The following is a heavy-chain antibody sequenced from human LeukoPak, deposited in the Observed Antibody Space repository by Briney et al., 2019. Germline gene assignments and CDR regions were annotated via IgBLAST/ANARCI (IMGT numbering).Heavy chain of an antibody. CDR3: AKGSSPSRPYFFDY. V-gene: IGHV3-30-3*01. D-gene: IGHD2-2*01. CDR1: GFTFSSYA. Sequence: PGGSLRLSCAASGFTFSSYAMHWVRQAPGKGLEWVAVISYDGSNKYYADSVKGRFTISRDNSKNTLYLQMDSLRAEDTAVYNCAKGSSPSRPYFFDYWGQGTLVTVSS. J-gene: IGHJ4*02. CDR2: ISYDGSNK.